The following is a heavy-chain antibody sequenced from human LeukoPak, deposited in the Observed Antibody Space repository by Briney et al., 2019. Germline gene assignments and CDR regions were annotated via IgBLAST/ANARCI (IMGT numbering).Heavy chain of an antibody. CDR2: IIPILGIA. CDR3: ARAYYYGSGSYIDY. V-gene: IGHV1-69*04. Sequence: GASVKVSCKASGGTFSSYAISWVRQAPGQGLEWMGRIIPILGIANYAQKFQGRVTITADKSTSTAYMELSSLRSEDTAVYYCARAYYYGSGSYIDYWGQGTLVTVSS. J-gene: IGHJ4*02. D-gene: IGHD3-10*01. CDR1: GGTFSSYA.